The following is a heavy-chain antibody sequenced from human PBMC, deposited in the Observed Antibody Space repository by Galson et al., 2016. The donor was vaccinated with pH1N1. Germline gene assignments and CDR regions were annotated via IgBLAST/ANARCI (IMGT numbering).Heavy chain of an antibody. V-gene: IGHV4-59*01. D-gene: IGHD2-2*01. CDR1: SGSISTYY. CDR2: IYYTGST. Sequence: LSLTCTVSSGSISTYYWSWIRQPPGKGLEWIGYIYYTGSTNYNPSLKSRVTMSVDTSKNQFSLKLRYLTAADTALYYCSGLDIVVGESQYYGMDVWGQGTTVTVSS. CDR3: SGLDIVVGESQYYGMDV. J-gene: IGHJ6*02.